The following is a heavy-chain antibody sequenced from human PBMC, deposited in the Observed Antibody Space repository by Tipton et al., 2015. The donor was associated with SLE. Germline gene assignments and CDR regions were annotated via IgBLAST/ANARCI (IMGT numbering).Heavy chain of an antibody. V-gene: IGHV4-39*01. CDR3: ARQPTYDRSGPFHDY. D-gene: IGHD3-22*01. CDR2: IYYSGST. J-gene: IGHJ4*02. Sequence: TLSLTCTVSGGTTSSNIYYWGWISQPPGKGLEWIGSIYYSGSTYYNPSLKSRVTISVDTSKNQFSLNLSSVTADDTAVYYCARQPTYDRSGPFHDYWGQGTLVSVPS. CDR1: GGTTSSNIYY.